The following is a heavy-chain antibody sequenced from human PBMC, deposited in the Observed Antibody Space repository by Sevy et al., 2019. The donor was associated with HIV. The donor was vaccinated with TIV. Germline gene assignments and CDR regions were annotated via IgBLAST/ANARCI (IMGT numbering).Heavy chain of an antibody. Sequence: GGSLRLSCTVSGFIFSNFAMHWVRQAPGKGLEWMAVTSYDGSHKYYADSVKGRFTVSRDNSRNILSLEMSSLRSDDADVYYCARGENDDEFFQYWGQGTLVTVSS. J-gene: IGHJ1*01. CDR1: GFIFSNFA. D-gene: IGHD1-26*01. V-gene: IGHV3-30*04. CDR3: ARGENDDEFFQY. CDR2: TSYDGSHK.